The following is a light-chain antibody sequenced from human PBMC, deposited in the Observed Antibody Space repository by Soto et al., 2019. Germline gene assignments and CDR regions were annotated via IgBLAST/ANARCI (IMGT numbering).Light chain of an antibody. Sequence: DLQMTQSPSSVSASVGDRVTITCRASQAISTWLAWYRQKPGKAPKLLIYAASNLQTGVPSRFSGSGSGTDFTLTISSLQPEDFATYYCQQANSFPRTFGQGTKVEIK. CDR2: AAS. J-gene: IGKJ1*01. CDR3: QQANSFPRT. CDR1: QAISTW. V-gene: IGKV1D-12*01.